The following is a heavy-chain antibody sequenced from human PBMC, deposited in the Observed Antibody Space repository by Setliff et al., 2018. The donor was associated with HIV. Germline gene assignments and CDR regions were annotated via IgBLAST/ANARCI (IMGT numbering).Heavy chain of an antibody. D-gene: IGHD3-22*01. CDR2: INPNSGGT. J-gene: IGHJ4*02. CDR3: ARSCRSSGYCHFDY. V-gene: IGHV1-2*02. CDR1: GDAFTDYY. Sequence: GASVKVSCKASGDAFTDYYIHWVRQAPGQGLEWMGWINPNSGGTNYAKNFQGRVTMTWDTSTSTGYMEVYRLRSDDTAVYFCARSCRSSGYCHFDYWGQGTLVTVSS.